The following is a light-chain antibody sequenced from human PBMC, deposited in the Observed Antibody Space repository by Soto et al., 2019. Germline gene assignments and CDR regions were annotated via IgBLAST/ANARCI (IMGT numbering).Light chain of an antibody. CDR1: QSISNS. Sequence: IVMTQSPATLSVSPGERATLSCRASQSISNSLAWYQQKRGQAPRLLIYDASTRATGIPARFSGSASGTEFTLTISSLLSEDFAVYYCQQYNNWPLTFXGGTKVDIK. CDR2: DAS. J-gene: IGKJ4*01. CDR3: QQYNNWPLT. V-gene: IGKV3D-15*01.